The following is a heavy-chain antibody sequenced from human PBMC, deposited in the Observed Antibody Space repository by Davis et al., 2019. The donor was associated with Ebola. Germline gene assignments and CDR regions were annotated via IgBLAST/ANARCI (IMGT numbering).Heavy chain of an antibody. CDR2: IYYSGST. D-gene: IGHD5-18*01. CDR1: GGSFSGYY. V-gene: IGHV4-34*09. CDR3: ARDLHLWPTYPMYNWFDP. Sequence: PSETLSLTCAVYGGSFSGYYWSWIRQPPGKGLKWIGYIYYSGSTYYNPSLKSRVTISVDTSKNQFSLKLSSVTAADTAVYYCARDLHLWPTYPMYNWFDPWGQGTLVTVSS. J-gene: IGHJ5*02.